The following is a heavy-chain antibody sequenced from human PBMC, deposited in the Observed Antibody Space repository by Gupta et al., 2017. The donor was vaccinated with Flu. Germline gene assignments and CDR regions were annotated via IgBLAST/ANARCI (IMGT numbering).Heavy chain of an antibody. Sequence: EVQLVESGGGLVKPGGSLRLSCAASGFTFSSYNMNWVRQAPGKGLEWVSSISSSSSYIYYADSMKGRFTISRDNAKNSLYLQMNSLRAEDTAVYYCARGSLGGYTYGIFDYWGQGSLVTVSS. D-gene: IGHD5-18*01. J-gene: IGHJ4*02. CDR1: GFTFSSYN. CDR3: ARGSLGGYTYGIFDY. V-gene: IGHV3-21*01. CDR2: ISSSSSYI.